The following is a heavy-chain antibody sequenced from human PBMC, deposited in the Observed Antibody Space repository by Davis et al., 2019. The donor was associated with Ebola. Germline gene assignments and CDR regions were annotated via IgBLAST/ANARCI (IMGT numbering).Heavy chain of an antibody. Sequence: GESLKISCAASGFTFSIFTMNWVRQAPGKGLEWVSSISSGSTYIDYADSLEGRFTISRDNAKNSLYLQMNRLTAEDTAVYYCAREVGRAMFDPWGQGTLVTVSS. V-gene: IGHV3-21*01. CDR3: AREVGRAMFDP. J-gene: IGHJ5*02. D-gene: IGHD1-26*01. CDR2: ISSGSTYI. CDR1: GFTFSIFT.